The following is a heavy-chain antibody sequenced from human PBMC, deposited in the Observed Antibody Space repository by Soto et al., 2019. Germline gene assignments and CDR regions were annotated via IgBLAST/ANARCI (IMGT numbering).Heavy chain of an antibody. CDR1: GFTFSSYA. CDR3: AKDLFTYYDILTGYSPFDY. CDR2: ISGSGGST. D-gene: IGHD3-9*01. J-gene: IGHJ4*02. Sequence: EVQLLESGGGLVQPGGSLRLSCAASGFTFSSYAMSWVRQAPGKGLEWVSAISGSGGSTYYADSVKGRFTISRDNSKNTLYLQMNSLRAEDTAVYYCAKDLFTYYDILTGYSPFDYWGQGTLVTVSS. V-gene: IGHV3-23*01.